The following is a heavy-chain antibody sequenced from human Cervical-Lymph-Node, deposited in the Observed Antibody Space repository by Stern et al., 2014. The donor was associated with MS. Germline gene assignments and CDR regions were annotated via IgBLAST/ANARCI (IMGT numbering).Heavy chain of an antibody. CDR1: GFSFNTSEVS. CDR2: NYWDDDK. Sequence: QITLKESGPTLVKPTQTLTLTCTFSGFSFNTSEVSVGWIRQPPGKALEWLGINYWDDDKRYSPSLKIRLTLTKDTATNQVDLTMTNMDPVDTVTYYCAHSDYSKWYFDYWGQGTLVTVSS. D-gene: IGHD4-11*01. V-gene: IGHV2-5*02. J-gene: IGHJ4*02. CDR3: AHSDYSKWYFDY.